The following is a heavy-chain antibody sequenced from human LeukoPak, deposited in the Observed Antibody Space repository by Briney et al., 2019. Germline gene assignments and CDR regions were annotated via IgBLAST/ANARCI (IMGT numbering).Heavy chain of an antibody. Sequence: GGSLRLSCAASGFTFSSYWMHWVRQPPGKGLVWVSRINTDGSSTSYADSVKGRFTISRDNAKNTLYLQMNSLRAEDTAVYYCARGSSSSEYFQHWGQGTLVTVSS. V-gene: IGHV3-74*01. CDR3: ARGSSSSEYFQH. CDR2: INTDGSST. J-gene: IGHJ1*01. CDR1: GFTFSSYW. D-gene: IGHD6-6*01.